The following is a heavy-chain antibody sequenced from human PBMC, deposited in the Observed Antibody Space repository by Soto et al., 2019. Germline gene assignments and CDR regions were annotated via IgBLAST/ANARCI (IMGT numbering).Heavy chain of an antibody. V-gene: IGHV3-49*03. J-gene: IGHJ4*02. CDR2: IRSKAYGGTT. CDR3: TRASSDPIPIIDY. CDR1: GFTFVDYA. Sequence: GGSLRLSCTASGFTFVDYAMSWFRQAPGKGLEWVGFIRSKAYGGTTEYAASVKGRFTISRDDSKSIAYLQMNSLKTEDTAVYYCTRASSDPIPIIDYWGQGTLVTVSS.